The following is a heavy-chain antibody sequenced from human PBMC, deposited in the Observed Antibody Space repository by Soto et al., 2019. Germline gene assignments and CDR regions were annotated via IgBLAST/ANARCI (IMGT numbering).Heavy chain of an antibody. J-gene: IGHJ6*02. CDR2: INAGNGNT. CDR1: GYTFTSYA. D-gene: IGHD6-19*01. CDR3: ARPSSSGWYGYYYGMDV. Sequence: GTSVKVSCKASGYTFTSYAMHWVRQAPGQRLEWMGWINAGNGNTKYSQKFQGRVTMTTDTSTSTAYMELRSLRSDDTAVYYCARPSSSGWYGYYYGMDVWGQGTTVTVSS. V-gene: IGHV1-3*01.